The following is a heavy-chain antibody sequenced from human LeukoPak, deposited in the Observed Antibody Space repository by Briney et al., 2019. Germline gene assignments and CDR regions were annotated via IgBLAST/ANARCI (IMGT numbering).Heavy chain of an antibody. D-gene: IGHD2-2*01. Sequence: GGSLRLSCAASGFTFNNYAMSWVRQAPGKGLEWVSAISGSDAGTYYADSVKGRFTISRDNSKNTLYLQMNSLRAEDTAVYYCAKAGEDIVVVPAAYFDCWGQGTLVTVSS. CDR1: GFTFNNYA. CDR3: AKAGEDIVVVPAAYFDC. J-gene: IGHJ4*02. CDR2: ISGSDAGT. V-gene: IGHV3-23*01.